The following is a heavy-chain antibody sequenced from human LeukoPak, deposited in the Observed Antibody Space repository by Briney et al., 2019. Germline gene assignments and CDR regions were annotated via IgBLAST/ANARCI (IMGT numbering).Heavy chain of an antibody. CDR1: GYTFTSYD. J-gene: IGHJ6*03. D-gene: IGHD1-14*01. CDR2: MNPNSGNT. Sequence: ASVKVSCKASGYTFTSYDINWVRQATGQGLEWMGWMNPNSGNTGYAQKFQGRVTITRNTSISTAYMELSSLRSEDTAVYYCARGFTGSKGNYYYYMDVWAKGPRSPSP. V-gene: IGHV1-8*03. CDR3: ARGFTGSKGNYYYYMDV.